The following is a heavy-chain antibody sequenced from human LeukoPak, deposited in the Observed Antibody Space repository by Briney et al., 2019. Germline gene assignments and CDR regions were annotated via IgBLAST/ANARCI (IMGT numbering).Heavy chain of an antibody. D-gene: IGHD3-16*01. CDR1: GGTFSSYA. CDR2: IIPIFGTA. CDR3: ARAKRRGVYYYYYYMDV. V-gene: IGHV1-69*05. Sequence: ASVKVSCKASGGTFSSYAISWVRQAPGQGLEWMGGIIPIFGTANYAQKFQGRVTITTDESTSTAYMELSSLRSEDTAVYYCARAKRRGVYYYYYYMDVWGKGTTVTVSS. J-gene: IGHJ6*03.